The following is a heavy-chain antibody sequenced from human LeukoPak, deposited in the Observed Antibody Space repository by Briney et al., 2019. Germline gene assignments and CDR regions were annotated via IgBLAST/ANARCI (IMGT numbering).Heavy chain of an antibody. D-gene: IGHD2-2*01. V-gene: IGHV3-11*06. CDR2: ISSSSSYT. J-gene: IGHJ4*02. CDR3: AREFSRDIVVVPAAFPDY. CDR1: GFTFGDYY. Sequence: GGSLRLSCAASGFTFGDYYMSWIRQAPGKGLEWVSYISSSSSYTNYADSVKGRFTISRDNAKNSLYLQMNSLRAEDTAVYYCAREFSRDIVVVPAAFPDYWGQGTLVTVSS.